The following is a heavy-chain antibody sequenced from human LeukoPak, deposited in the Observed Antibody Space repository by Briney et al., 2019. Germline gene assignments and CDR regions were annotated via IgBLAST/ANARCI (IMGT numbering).Heavy chain of an antibody. J-gene: IGHJ5*02. V-gene: IGHV3-30*02. Sequence: GGSLRLSCAASGFTFSDFGMHWVCQAPGKGLEWVAFIRNDGSNDYYPDSVKGRFTISRDNSRTTLYLQMHSLRIEDTAVYYCVKGGSSSHNWFDPWGQGILVTVSS. CDR2: IRNDGSND. CDR1: GFTFSDFG. CDR3: VKGGSSSHNWFDP. D-gene: IGHD6-13*01.